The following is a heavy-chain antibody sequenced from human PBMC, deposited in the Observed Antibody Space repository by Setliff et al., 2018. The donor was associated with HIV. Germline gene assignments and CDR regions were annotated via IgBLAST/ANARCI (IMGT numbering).Heavy chain of an antibody. Sequence: PGGSLRLSCAVSGFMFSNYAMNWVRQGPGRELEWVSAIRGRFTISRDNSKNTLYLQMNSLRAEDTAIYYCAKPLTQWGVSPYHYAFGVWGQGTTVTVSS. CDR3: AKPLTQWGVSPYHYAFGV. J-gene: IGHJ6*02. CDR2: I. V-gene: IGHV3-23*01. D-gene: IGHD1-26*01. CDR1: GFMFSNYA.